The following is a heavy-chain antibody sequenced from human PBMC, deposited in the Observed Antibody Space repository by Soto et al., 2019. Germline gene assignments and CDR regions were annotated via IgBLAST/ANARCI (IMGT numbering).Heavy chain of an antibody. D-gene: IGHD5-12*01. CDR1: GFTFSSYA. CDR2: ISGSGGST. CDR3: ARDGNGWLQSGAFDI. V-gene: IGHV3-23*01. J-gene: IGHJ3*02. Sequence: GGSLRLSCAASGFTFSSYAMSWVRQAPGKGLEWVSAISGSGGSTYYADSVKGRFTISRDNSKNTLYLQMNSLRAEDTAVYYCARDGNGWLQSGAFDIWGQGTMVTVSS.